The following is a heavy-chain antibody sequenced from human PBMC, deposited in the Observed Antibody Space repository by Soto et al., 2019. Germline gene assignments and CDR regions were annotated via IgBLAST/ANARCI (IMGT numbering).Heavy chain of an antibody. D-gene: IGHD1-26*01. CDR1: GGTFSSYA. CDR3: ARDRPDIVGATDYYHYGMAV. J-gene: IGHJ6*02. CDR2: IIPIFGTA. Sequence: SVKVSCKASGGTFSSYAISWVRQAPGQGLEWMGGIIPIFGTANYAQKFQGRVTITADESTSTAYMELSSLRSEDTAVYYCARDRPDIVGATDYYHYGMAVWGQGTTVTVSS. V-gene: IGHV1-69*13.